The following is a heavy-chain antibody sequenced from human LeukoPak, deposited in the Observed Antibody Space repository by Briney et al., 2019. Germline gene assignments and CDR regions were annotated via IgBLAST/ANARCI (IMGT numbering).Heavy chain of an antibody. J-gene: IGHJ6*03. CDR2: IKQDGSEK. Sequence: QTGGSLRLSCAASGFTFSSYWMSWVRQAPGKGLEWVANIKQDGSEKYYVDSVKGRFTISRDNAKNSLYLQMNSLRAEDTAVYYCARDSGSYLWGFYYYYYYMDVWGKGTTVTVSS. CDR3: ARDSGSYLWGFYYYYYYMDV. V-gene: IGHV3-7*01. D-gene: IGHD1-26*01. CDR1: GFTFSSYW.